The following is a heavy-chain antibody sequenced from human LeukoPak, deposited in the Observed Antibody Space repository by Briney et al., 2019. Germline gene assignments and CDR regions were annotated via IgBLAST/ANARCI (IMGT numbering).Heavy chain of an antibody. V-gene: IGHV4-39*07. J-gene: IGHJ3*02. D-gene: IGHD3-9*01. CDR1: GGSISSSSYY. CDR2: IYYSGST. CDR3: ARDLLRYFDWSASDAFDI. Sequence: SETLSLTCTVSGGSISSSSYYWGWIRQPPGKGLEWIGSIYYSGSTYYNPSLKSRVTISVDTSKNQFSLKVRYVTAADTAVYYCARDLLRYFDWSASDAFDIWGQGTMVTVSS.